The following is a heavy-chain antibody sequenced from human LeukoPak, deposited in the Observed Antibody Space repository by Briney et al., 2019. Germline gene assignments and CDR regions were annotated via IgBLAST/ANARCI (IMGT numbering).Heavy chain of an antibody. CDR1: GFTFSSYS. D-gene: IGHD2-2*02. J-gene: IGHJ4*02. CDR3: AHISSISCYSGFDCDY. V-gene: IGHV3-21*01. CDR2: ISSSSSYI. Sequence: GGSLRLSCAASGFTFSSYSMNWVRQAPGKGLEWVSSISSSSSYIYYADSVKGRFTISRDNAKNSLYLQMNSLRAEDTAVYYCAHISSISCYSGFDCDYWGQGTLVTVSS.